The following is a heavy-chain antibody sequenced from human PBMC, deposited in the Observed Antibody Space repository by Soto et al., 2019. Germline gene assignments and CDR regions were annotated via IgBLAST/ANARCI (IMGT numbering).Heavy chain of an antibody. J-gene: IGHJ5*02. D-gene: IGHD3-22*01. CDR1: GFTFSSYG. V-gene: IGHV3-30*18. CDR3: AKTWNDYYDSSGYLS. Sequence: GGSLRLSCAASGFTFSSYGMHWVRQAPGKGLEWVAVISYDGSNKYYAHSVKGRFTISRDNSKNTLYLQMNSLRAEDTAVYYCAKTWNDYYDSSGYLSWGQGTLVTVSS. CDR2: ISYDGSNK.